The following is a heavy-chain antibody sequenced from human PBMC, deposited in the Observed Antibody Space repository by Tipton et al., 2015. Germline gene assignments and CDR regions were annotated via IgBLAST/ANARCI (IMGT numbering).Heavy chain of an antibody. CDR3: AKGRNPLNSGYYYGPFDY. V-gene: IGHV3-30*18. Sequence: SLRLSCAASGFAFSTYGMHWVRQAPGKGLEWVAVISYDGSNKYYADSVKGRFTTSRDNSKNTLYLQMNSLRAEDTAVYYCAKGRNPLNSGYYYGPFDYWGQGTLVTVSS. D-gene: IGHD3-22*01. CDR1: GFAFSTYG. CDR2: ISYDGSNK. J-gene: IGHJ4*02.